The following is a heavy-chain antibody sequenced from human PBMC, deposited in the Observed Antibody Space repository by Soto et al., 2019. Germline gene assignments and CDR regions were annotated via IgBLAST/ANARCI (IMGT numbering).Heavy chain of an antibody. V-gene: IGHV4-31*03. CDR1: GGSISSGGYY. CDR3: ARRRPESIAARVGGFDP. Sequence: QVQLQESGPGLVKPSQTLSLTCTVSGGSISSGGYYWSWIRQHPGKGLEWIGYIYYSGSTYYNPSLKSRVTISVDTSKNQFSLKLSSVTAADTAVYYCARRRPESIAARVGGFDPWGQGTLVTVSS. J-gene: IGHJ5*02. D-gene: IGHD6-6*01. CDR2: IYYSGST.